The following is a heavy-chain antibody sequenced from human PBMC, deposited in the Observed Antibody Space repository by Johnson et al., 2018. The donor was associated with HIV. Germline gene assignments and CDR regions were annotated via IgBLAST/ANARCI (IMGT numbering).Heavy chain of an antibody. CDR3: AKERVTWSSRGDAFDI. D-gene: IGHD5-18*01. V-gene: IGHV3-NL1*01. CDR1: GLNFSDSS. J-gene: IGHJ3*02. Sequence: QMLLVESGGGVVQPETSMRLSCAAFGLNFSDSSMHWVRQAPGKGLEWVSVIHSGGSVLYAESVRGRFTISRDNSKNTLYLQMNSLRAEDTAVYYCAKERVTWSSRGDAFDIWGQGTMVTVSS. CDR2: IHSGGSV.